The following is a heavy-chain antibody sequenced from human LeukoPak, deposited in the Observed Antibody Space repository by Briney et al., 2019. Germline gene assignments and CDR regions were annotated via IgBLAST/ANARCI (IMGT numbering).Heavy chain of an antibody. V-gene: IGHV1-18*01. D-gene: IGHD2-2*01. J-gene: IGHJ3*02. CDR3: ARVWVVPAAMFDAFDI. CDR1: GYTFTSYG. Sequence: ASVKVSCKASGYTFTSYGISWVRQAPGQGLEWMEWISAYNGNTNYAQKLQGRVTMTTDTSTSTAYMELRSLRSDDTAVYYCARVWVVPAAMFDAFDIWGQGTMVTVSS. CDR2: ISAYNGNT.